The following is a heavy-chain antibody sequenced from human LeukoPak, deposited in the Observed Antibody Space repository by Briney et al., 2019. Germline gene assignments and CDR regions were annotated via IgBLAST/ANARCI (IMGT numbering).Heavy chain of an antibody. D-gene: IGHD3-3*01. CDR3: AKDMSLNYAFWSGPTFDY. Sequence: GRSLRLSCAASGFTFDDYAMHWVRQAPGQGLEWVSGISWNSGSIGYADSVKGRFTISRDNAKNSLYLQMNSLRAEDMALYYCAKDMSLNYAFWSGPTFDYWGQGTLVTVSS. CDR2: ISWNSGSI. J-gene: IGHJ4*02. CDR1: GFTFDDYA. V-gene: IGHV3-9*03.